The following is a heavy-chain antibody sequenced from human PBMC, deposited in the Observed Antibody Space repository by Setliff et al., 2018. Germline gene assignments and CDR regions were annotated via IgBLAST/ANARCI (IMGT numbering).Heavy chain of an antibody. CDR1: GYTFTSYY. CDR2: INPSGGST. Sequence: PGESLKISCKGSGYTFTSYYMHWVRQAPGQGLGWMGIINPSGGSTSYAQKFQGRVTMTRDTSTSTVYMELSSLRSEDTAVYYCARDRGYDSSGYFPWGQGTLVTVSS. V-gene: IGHV1-46*01. D-gene: IGHD3-22*01. CDR3: ARDRGYDSSGYFP. J-gene: IGHJ5*02.